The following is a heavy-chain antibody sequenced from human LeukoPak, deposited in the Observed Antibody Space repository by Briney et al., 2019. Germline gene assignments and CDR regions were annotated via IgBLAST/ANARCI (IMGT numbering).Heavy chain of an antibody. V-gene: IGHV4-59*08. CDR2: IYYSGST. Sequence: SETLSLTCTVSGCCISSYYWSWLRQPPGKGLEWIGYIYYSGSTNYNPSLKSRVTISVDTSKNQFSLKLSSVTAADTAVYYCASGATANYYYGMDVWGQGTTVTVSS. J-gene: IGHJ6*02. CDR3: ASGATANYYYGMDV. CDR1: GCCISSYY. D-gene: IGHD5-18*01.